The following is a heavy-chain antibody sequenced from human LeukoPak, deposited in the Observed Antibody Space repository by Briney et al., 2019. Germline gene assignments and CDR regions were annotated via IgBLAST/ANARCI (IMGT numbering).Heavy chain of an antibody. CDR1: GFTFGSYT. J-gene: IGHJ4*02. V-gene: IGHV3-23*01. CDR2: ISGSGGDT. CDR3: AKIGGGGKFDY. Sequence: PGGSLRLSCAASGFTFGSYTMSWFRQAPGKGLEWVSAISGSGGDTYYADSVKGRFTISRDNSKNTLYLQMSSLRAEDTALYYCAKIGGGGKFDYWGQGTLVTVSS.